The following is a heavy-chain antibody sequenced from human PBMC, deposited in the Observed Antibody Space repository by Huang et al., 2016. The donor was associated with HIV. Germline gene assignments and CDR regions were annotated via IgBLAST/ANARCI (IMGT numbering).Heavy chain of an antibody. Sequence: EVRLVESGGGLVQPGRSLRLSCAGSGFNFDDYAMHWVRQAPGQGLEWVSGISWNSDSIRYVDSVKGRFTISRDNAKNALFLQMNSLRPEDTALYYCVTGRSSSWYYDNWGQGTLVTVSS. CDR3: VTGRSSSWYYDN. CDR2: ISWNSDSI. V-gene: IGHV3-9*01. J-gene: IGHJ4*02. D-gene: IGHD6-19*01. CDR1: GFNFDDYA.